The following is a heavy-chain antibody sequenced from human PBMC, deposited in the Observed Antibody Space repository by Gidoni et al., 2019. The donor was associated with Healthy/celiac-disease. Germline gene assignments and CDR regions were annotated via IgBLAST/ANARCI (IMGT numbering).Heavy chain of an antibody. D-gene: IGHD1-1*01. CDR1: GGVFSSYT. Sequence: QVQLVQSGAEVKKPGSSVTVPCKASGGVFSSYTISWVRQAPGQGLEWMGRIIPILGIANYAKKFQGRVTITADKSTSTAYMELSSLISEDTAVYECARPGTVPRQNDAFDIWGQGTMVTVSS. J-gene: IGHJ3*02. CDR2: IIPILGIA. V-gene: IGHV1-69*02. CDR3: ARPGTVPRQNDAFDI.